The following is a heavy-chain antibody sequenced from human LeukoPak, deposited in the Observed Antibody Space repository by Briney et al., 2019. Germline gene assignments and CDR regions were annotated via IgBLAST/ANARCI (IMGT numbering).Heavy chain of an antibody. CDR1: GLSFSTYS. CDR3: ARWYSSGWYSDY. CDR2: VSGTSEYI. V-gene: IGHV3-21*06. J-gene: IGHJ4*02. Sequence: GGSLRLSCAASGLSFSTYSMIWVRQAPGKGLEWVSSVSGTSEYIYYADSVRGRFTISRDNAKNTVYLQMNSLRAEDTAVYYCARWYSSGWYSDYWGQGTLVTVSS. D-gene: IGHD6-19*01.